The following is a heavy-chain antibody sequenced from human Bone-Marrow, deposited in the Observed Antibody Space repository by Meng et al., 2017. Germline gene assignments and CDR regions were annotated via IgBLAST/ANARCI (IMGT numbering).Heavy chain of an antibody. V-gene: IGHV4-30-2*01. Sequence: QLQLQESGSGPLKPSQTLSLTCAVSGDSISSGGYSWSWIRQPPGKGLEWIGYIYHSGSTYFNPSLKSRVTVSVDRSKNQFSLNLSSVTAADTAVYYCARGVVRNWNYLPWGQGTLVTVSS. CDR3: ARGVVRNWNYLP. CDR1: GDSISSGGYS. D-gene: IGHD1-7*01. CDR2: IYHSGST. J-gene: IGHJ5*02.